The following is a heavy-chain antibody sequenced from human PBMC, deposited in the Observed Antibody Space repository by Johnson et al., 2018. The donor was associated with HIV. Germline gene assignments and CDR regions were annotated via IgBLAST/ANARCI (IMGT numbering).Heavy chain of an antibody. CDR1: GLSVSNNY. D-gene: IGHD3-16*01. V-gene: IGHV3-66*01. J-gene: IGHJ3*02. CDR3: VRRDQSYGQNGGTFET. Sequence: VQLVESGGGLVQPGGSLRLSCAASGLSVSNNYMSWVRQAPGKGLEWVSVLWSGGNTWYAGSVTGRFTIDRDNSKNTLYLQMNSLRAEDTAVYYCVRRDQSYGQNGGTFETWGQGTVVTVSS. CDR2: LWSGGNT.